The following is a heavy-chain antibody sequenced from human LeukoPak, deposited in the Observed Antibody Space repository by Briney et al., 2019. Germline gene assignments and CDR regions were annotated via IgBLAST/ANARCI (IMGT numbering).Heavy chain of an antibody. D-gene: IGHD5-18*01. CDR2: INHSGST. CDR3: ARYRSGYSYGPSDAFDI. V-gene: IGHV4-34*01. CDR1: GGSFSGYY. J-gene: IGHJ3*02. Sequence: PSETLSLTCAVYGGSFSGYYWSWIRQPPGKGLEWIGEINHSGSTNYNPPLKSRVTISVDTSKNQFSLKLSSVTAADTAVYYCARYRSGYSYGPSDAFDIWGQGTMVTVSS.